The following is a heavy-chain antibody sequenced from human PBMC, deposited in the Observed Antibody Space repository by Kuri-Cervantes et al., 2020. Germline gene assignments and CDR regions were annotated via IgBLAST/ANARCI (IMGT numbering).Heavy chain of an antibody. V-gene: IGHV3-7*03. J-gene: IGHJ6*02. CDR3: AKGVVVTRYGMDV. Sequence: GESLKISCAASGFTFSSYAMHWVRQAPGKGLEWVANIKQDGSEKYYVDSVKGRFTTSRDNAKNSLYLQMNSLRAEDTALYYCAKGVVVTRYGMDVWGQGTTVTVSS. D-gene: IGHD3-22*01. CDR1: GFTFSSYA. CDR2: IKQDGSEK.